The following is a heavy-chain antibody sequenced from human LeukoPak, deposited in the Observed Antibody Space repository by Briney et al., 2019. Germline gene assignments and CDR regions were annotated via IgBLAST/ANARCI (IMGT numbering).Heavy chain of an antibody. J-gene: IGHJ4*02. CDR2: INPKSGGT. V-gene: IGHV1-2*02. D-gene: IGHD7-27*01. CDR3: ARAGPELGIGY. Sequence: GASVTVSCKASGYTFTGYYMHWVRQAPGQGLEWMGWINPKSGGTNYAHKFQGRVTMTRDTSISTASMELSRLKSDDTAVYYCARAGPELGIGYWGQGTLVSVSS. CDR1: GYTFTGYY.